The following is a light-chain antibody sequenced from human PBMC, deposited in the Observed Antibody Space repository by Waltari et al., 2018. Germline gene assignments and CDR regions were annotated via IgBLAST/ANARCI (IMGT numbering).Light chain of an antibody. CDR1: HSLLYSNEYNY. V-gene: IGKV2-28*01. CDR2: LGS. CDR3: MHALENPPT. Sequence: DIIMTQSPPSLSVTPGEPASISCRSSHSLLYSNEYNYLNWYLQKPGQSPQLLIYLGSDRASGVPDRFSGSGSNTDFTLTISRVEAEDAGVYFCMHALENPPTFGQGTRVEIK. J-gene: IGKJ1*01.